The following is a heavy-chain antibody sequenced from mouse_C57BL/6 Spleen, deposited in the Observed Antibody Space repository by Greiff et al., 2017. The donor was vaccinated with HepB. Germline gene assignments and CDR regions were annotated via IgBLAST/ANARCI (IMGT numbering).Heavy chain of an antibody. V-gene: IGHV1-9*01. J-gene: IGHJ3*01. CDR2: ILPGSGST. CDR1: GYTFTGYW. D-gene: IGHD1-1*01. Sequence: VKLVESGAELMKPGASVKLSCKATGYTFTGYWIEWVKQRPGHGLEWIGEILPGSGSTNYNEKFKGKATFTADTSSNTAYMQLSSLTTEDSAIYYCARRDKDYYGSSWFAYWGQGTLVTVSA. CDR3: ARRDKDYYGSSWFAY.